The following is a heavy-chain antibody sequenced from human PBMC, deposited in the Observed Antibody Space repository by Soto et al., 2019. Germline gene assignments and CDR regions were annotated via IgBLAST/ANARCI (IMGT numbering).Heavy chain of an antibody. CDR2: IGTAGDT. CDR3: ARDFRGSAYYYYGMDV. V-gene: IGHV3-13*04. J-gene: IGHJ6*02. D-gene: IGHD6-25*01. CDR1: GFTFSSYD. Sequence: EVQLVESGGGLVQPGGSLRLSCAASGFTFSSYDMHWVRQATGKGLEWVSAIGTAGDTYCPGSVKGRFTISRENAKNSLYLQMNSLRAGDTAVYYCARDFRGSAYYYYGMDVWGQGTTVTVSS.